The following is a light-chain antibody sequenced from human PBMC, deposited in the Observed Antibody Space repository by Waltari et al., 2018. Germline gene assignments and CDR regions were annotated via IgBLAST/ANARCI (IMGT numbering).Light chain of an antibody. CDR3: QQYANTPRT. CDR2: WAS. Sequence: DIVMTQSPDSLAVSLGERATVNCKSSQSVLYSPNHKNYLAWYQQKPGHPPKLLIYWASTRESGVPARFSGSGSGTDFTLTISSLQAEDVAVYYCQQYANTPRTFGQGTTVEIK. J-gene: IGKJ1*01. CDR1: QSVLYSPNHKNY. V-gene: IGKV4-1*01.